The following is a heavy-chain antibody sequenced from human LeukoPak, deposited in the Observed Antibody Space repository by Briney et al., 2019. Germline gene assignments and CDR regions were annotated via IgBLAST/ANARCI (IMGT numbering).Heavy chain of an antibody. Sequence: GGSLRLSCAASGFTFSSYAMSWVRQAPGKGLEWVSAISGSGGSTYYADSVKGRFTISRDNSKNTLYLQMNSLRAEDTAVYYCAKGTYGTTVTTFYYFDYWGQGTLVTVSS. V-gene: IGHV3-23*01. CDR2: ISGSGGST. D-gene: IGHD4-17*01. CDR3: AKGTYGTTVTTFYYFDY. J-gene: IGHJ4*02. CDR1: GFTFSSYA.